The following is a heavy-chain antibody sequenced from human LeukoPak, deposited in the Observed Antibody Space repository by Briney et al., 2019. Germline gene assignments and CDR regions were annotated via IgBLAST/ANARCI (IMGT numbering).Heavy chain of an antibody. D-gene: IGHD4-17*01. Sequence: GRSLRLSCAASGFTFSSYGMHWVRQAPGKGLEWVAVIWYDGSNKYYADSVKGRFTISRDNSKNTLYLQMNSLRAGDTAVYYCARDRHGDYSFDYWGQGTLVTVSS. CDR1: GFTFSSYG. V-gene: IGHV3-33*01. CDR3: ARDRHGDYSFDY. J-gene: IGHJ4*02. CDR2: IWYDGSNK.